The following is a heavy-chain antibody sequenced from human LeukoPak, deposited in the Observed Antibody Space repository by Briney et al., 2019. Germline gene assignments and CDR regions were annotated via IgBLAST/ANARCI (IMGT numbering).Heavy chain of an antibody. CDR2: ISSSGNTV. CDR3: ARGGAVAGLY. Sequence: PGGSLRLSCAVSGFTFSSYEMNWVRQAPGKGLEWVSYISSSGNTVYYPDSVKGRFTIPRDNAKNSLYLQMNSLRGEDTAVYYCARGGAVAGLYWGQGTLVTVSS. D-gene: IGHD6-19*01. J-gene: IGHJ4*02. V-gene: IGHV3-48*03. CDR1: GFTFSSYE.